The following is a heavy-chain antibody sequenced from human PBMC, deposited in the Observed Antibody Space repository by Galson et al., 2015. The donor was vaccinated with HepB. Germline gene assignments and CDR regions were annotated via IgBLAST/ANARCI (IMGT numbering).Heavy chain of an antibody. Sequence: SLRLSCAASGFTFSNAWMSWVRQAPGKGLEWVGRIKSKTNGGTTDYAAPVKGRFTISRDDSKTTLYLQMNSLETEDTAVYYCTTGSPSYYGDFGFDYWSQGTLDTVSS. CDR3: TTGSPSYYGDFGFDY. J-gene: IGHJ4*02. D-gene: IGHD4-17*01. V-gene: IGHV3-15*01. CDR2: IKSKTNGGTT. CDR1: GFTFSNAW.